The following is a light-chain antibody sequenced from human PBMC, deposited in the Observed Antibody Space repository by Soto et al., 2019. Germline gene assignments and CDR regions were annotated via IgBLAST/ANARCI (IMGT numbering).Light chain of an antibody. CDR3: QQRSSWPIA. Sequence: IVLTLSPAILSLSPGARATLSCRASQSVSSYLAWYQQKPGQAPRLIIYDASNRATGIPARFSGSGSGTDFTLTISSLEPEDFAVYDCQQRSSWPIAFGQGTRLDIK. V-gene: IGKV3-11*01. CDR1: QSVSSY. CDR2: DAS. J-gene: IGKJ5*01.